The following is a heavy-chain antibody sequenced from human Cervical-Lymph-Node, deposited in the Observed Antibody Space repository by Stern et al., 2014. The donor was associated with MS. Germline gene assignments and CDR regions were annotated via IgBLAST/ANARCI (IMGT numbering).Heavy chain of an antibody. D-gene: IGHD3-3*01. CDR1: GYTLTELS. CDR2: FDPEDGET. J-gene: IGHJ6*02. V-gene: IGHV1-24*01. Sequence: LVESGASVKVSCKVSGYTLTELSMHWVRQAPGKGLEWMGGFDPEDGETIYAQKFQGRVTMTEDTSTDTAYMELSSLRSEDTAVYYCATDRDDFRSGYSAPTKGYGLDVWGQGTTVTVTS. CDR3: ATDRDDFRSGYSAPTKGYGLDV.